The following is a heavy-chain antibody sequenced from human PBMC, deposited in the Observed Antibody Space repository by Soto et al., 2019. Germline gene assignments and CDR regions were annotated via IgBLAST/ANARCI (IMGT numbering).Heavy chain of an antibody. CDR3: ARDPPRYGSGSYSYYYYYGMDV. CDR2: ISAYNGNT. V-gene: IGHV1-18*01. J-gene: IGHJ6*02. Sequence: QVQLVQSGAEVKKPGASVKVSCKASGYTFTSYGISWVRQAPGQGLEWMGWISAYNGNTNYAQKLQGRVTMTTDTSTSTAYMELRSLSSDDTAVYYCARDPPRYGSGSYSYYYYYGMDVWGQGTTVTVSS. CDR1: GYTFTSYG. D-gene: IGHD3-10*01.